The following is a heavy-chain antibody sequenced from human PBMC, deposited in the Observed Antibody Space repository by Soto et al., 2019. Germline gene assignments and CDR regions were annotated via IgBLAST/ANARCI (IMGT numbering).Heavy chain of an antibody. J-gene: IGHJ4*02. CDR2: IYPGDSDI. CDR1: GYIFTSYW. Sequence: PGESLKISCKGSGYIFTSYWIGWVRQMPGKGLEWMGIIYPGDSDIRYSPSFQGQVTISADKSISTAYLQWSSLKASDTAMYYCARPSGSYYTGLGYWGQGTLVTVSS. V-gene: IGHV5-51*01. CDR3: ARPSGSYYTGLGY. D-gene: IGHD1-26*01.